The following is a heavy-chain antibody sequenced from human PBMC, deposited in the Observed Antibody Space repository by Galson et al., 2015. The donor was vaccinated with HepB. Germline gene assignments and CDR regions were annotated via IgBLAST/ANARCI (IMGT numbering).Heavy chain of an antibody. CDR3: ASVPAATGLYFDL. CDR1: GFSFSAYS. V-gene: IGHV3-48*02. Sequence: SLRLSCAASGFSFSAYSMNWVRQAPGKGLAWISYISSGSGTIYYADSVRGRFTISRDNAQNSLYLQMNSLRDEDTAVYFCASVPAATGLYFDLWGRGSLVTVYS. J-gene: IGHJ2*01. CDR2: ISSGSGTI. D-gene: IGHD2-2*01.